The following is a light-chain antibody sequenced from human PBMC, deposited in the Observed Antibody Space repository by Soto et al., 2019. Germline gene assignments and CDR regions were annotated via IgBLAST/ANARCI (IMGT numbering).Light chain of an antibody. Sequence: QSALTQPASVSGSPGQSITISCTGTSSDIGSYNFVSWYQQHPGKAPKLLIYEGGKRPSGVSNRFSGSKSGDTASLTITGLQAEDEADYYCCSSAGTNTRVFGTGTKVTVL. CDR1: SSDIGSYNF. CDR3: CSSAGTNTRV. CDR2: EGG. J-gene: IGLJ1*01. V-gene: IGLV2-23*01.